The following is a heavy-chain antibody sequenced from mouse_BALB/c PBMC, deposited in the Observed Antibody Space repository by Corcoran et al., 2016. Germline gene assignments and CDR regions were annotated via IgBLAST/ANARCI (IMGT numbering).Heavy chain of an antibody. V-gene: IGHV1-18*01. CDR1: GYTFTEYT. Sequence: EVQLQQSGPGLVKPGASGKISCKTSGYTFTEYTMPWVKQSHGKSLEWIGGINPNNGGTSYNQKFKGKATLTVDKSSSTAYMALRSLTSEDSAVYNCARDTTVGVPDAMDYWGQGTSVTVS. CDR3: ARDTTVGVPDAMDY. CDR2: INPNNGGT. J-gene: IGHJ4*01. D-gene: IGHD1-1*01.